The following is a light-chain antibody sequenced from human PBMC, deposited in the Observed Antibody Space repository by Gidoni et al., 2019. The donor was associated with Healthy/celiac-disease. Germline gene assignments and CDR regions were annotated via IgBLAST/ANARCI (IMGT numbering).Light chain of an antibody. CDR2: GNN. Sequence: QSVLPQPPSVSGAPVPRVTISCTGASSNTGAGYDVHWYQQLPGSAPKLLIFGNNNRPSGVPDRFASSKSGASACLASTGLQAEDEADDYCQSFDSGLSGPVVFGGGTKLTV. V-gene: IGLV1-40*01. CDR3: QSFDSGLSGPVV. CDR1: SSNTGAGYD. J-gene: IGLJ2*01.